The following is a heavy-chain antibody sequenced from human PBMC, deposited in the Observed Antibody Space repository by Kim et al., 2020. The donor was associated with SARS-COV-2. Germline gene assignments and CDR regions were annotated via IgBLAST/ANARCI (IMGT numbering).Heavy chain of an antibody. D-gene: IGHD3-10*01. CDR3: VKGGGSGSYYNLVLDY. V-gene: IGHV3-64D*09. Sequence: SVKGRFTNSRDNSKNPLYLQMSSLRAEDTAVYYCVKGGGSGSYYNLVLDYWGQGTLVTVSS. J-gene: IGHJ4*02.